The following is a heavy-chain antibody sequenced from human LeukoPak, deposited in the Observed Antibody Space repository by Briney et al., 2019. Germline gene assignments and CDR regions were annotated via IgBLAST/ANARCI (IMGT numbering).Heavy chain of an antibody. CDR3: ARELYSSSSFGAFDI. CDR2: IYYSGST. Sequence: PSETLSLTCTVSGYSISSSYYWSWIRQPPGKGLEWIGYIYYSGSTNYNPSLKSRVTISVDTSKNQFSLKLSSVTAADTAVCYCARELYSSSSFGAFDIWGQGTMVTVSS. CDR1: GYSISSSYY. V-gene: IGHV4-61*01. D-gene: IGHD6-13*01. J-gene: IGHJ3*02.